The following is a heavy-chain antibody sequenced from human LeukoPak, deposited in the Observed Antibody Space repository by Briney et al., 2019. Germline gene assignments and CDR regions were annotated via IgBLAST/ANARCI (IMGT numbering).Heavy chain of an antibody. D-gene: IGHD3-22*01. CDR2: ISAYNGNT. J-gene: IGHJ4*02. Sequence: GASVKVSCKASGYTFTSYGISWVRQAPGQGLEWMGWISAYNGNTNYAQKLQGRVTMTTDTSSSTAYTELRSLRSDDTAVYYCARVTTFSGSYYFDYWGQGTLVTVSS. CDR3: ARVTTFSGSYYFDY. CDR1: GYTFTSYG. V-gene: IGHV1-18*01.